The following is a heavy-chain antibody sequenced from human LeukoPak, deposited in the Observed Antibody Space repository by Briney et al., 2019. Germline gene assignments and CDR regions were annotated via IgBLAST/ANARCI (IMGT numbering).Heavy chain of an antibody. CDR1: GYTFTSYG. V-gene: IGHV1-18*01. D-gene: IGHD4-17*01. CDR3: ARESQTTVTTYYYYYYGMDV. J-gene: IGHJ6*02. Sequence: ASVKVSCKASGYTFTSYGISWVRQAPGQGLEWMGWISAYNGNTNYAQKLQGRVTMTTDTSTSTAYIELRSLRSDDTAVYYCARESQTTVTTYYYYYYGMDVWGQGTTVTVSS. CDR2: ISAYNGNT.